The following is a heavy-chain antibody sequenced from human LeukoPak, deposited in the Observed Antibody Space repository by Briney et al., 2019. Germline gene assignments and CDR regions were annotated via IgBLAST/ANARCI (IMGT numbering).Heavy chain of an antibody. CDR3: AREGGSIFGVVGILDY. J-gene: IGHJ4*02. CDR2: IKQDGSEK. Sequence: GGSLRLSCAASGFTFSSYWMIWVRQAPGKGLEWVANIKQDGSEKYYVDSVKGRFTISRDNAKNSLYLQMNSLRAEDTAVYYCAREGGSIFGVVGILDYWGQGTLVTVSS. CDR1: GFTFSSYW. D-gene: IGHD3-3*01. V-gene: IGHV3-7*01.